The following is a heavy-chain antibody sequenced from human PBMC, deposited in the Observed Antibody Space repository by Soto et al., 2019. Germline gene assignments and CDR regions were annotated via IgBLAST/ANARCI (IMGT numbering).Heavy chain of an antibody. CDR2: INHSGST. CDR3: ARERYSSGWYVHAAFDI. V-gene: IGHV4-34*01. CDR1: GGSFSGYY. J-gene: IGHJ3*02. Sequence: SETLSLTCAVYGGSFSGYYWSWIRQPPGKGLEWIGEINHSGSTNYNPSLKSRVTISVDTSKNQFSLKLSSVTAADTAVYYCARERYSSGWYVHAAFDIWGQGTMVTVSS. D-gene: IGHD6-19*01.